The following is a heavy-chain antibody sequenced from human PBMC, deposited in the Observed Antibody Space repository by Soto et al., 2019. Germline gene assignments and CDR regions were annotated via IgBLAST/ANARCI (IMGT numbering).Heavy chain of an antibody. Sequence: EVQLVESGGGLVQPGGSLRLSCAASGFTVSSNYMSWVRQAPGKGLERVSIIYSGGTTYYADSVKGRFTISRDNYKNTLYLQMNSLRAEDKAVYYCARAGISQAAAGSLDCCPIDSWGQGTLVTVSS. CDR2: IYSGGTT. J-gene: IGHJ4*02. D-gene: IGHD6-13*01. V-gene: IGHV3-66*01. CDR3: ARAGISQAAAGSLDCCPIDS. CDR1: GFTVSSNY.